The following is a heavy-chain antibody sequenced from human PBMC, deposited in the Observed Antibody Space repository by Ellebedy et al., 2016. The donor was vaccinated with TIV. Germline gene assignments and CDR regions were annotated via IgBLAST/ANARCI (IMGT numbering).Heavy chain of an antibody. V-gene: IGHV4-38-2*02. J-gene: IGHJ3*02. CDR2: IYHSGST. CDR3: ARASRTYYDILTGYSYDACDI. Sequence: SETLSLXXTVSGYSISSGYYWGWIRQPPGKGLEWIGSIYHSGSTYYNPSLKSRVTISVDTSKNQFSLKLSSVTAADTAVYYCARASRTYYDILTGYSYDACDIWGQGTMVTVSS. CDR1: GYSISSGYY. D-gene: IGHD3-9*01.